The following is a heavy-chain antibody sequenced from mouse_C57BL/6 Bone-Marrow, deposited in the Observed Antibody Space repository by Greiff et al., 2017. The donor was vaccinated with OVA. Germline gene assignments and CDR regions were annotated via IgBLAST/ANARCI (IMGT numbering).Heavy chain of an antibody. CDR1: GYTFTSYW. Sequence: QVQLQQPGAELVKPGASVKLSCKASGYTFTSYWMHWVKQRPGQGLEWIGMIHPNSGSTNYNEKFKSKATLTVDKSSSTAYMQLSSLTSEDSAVYYCARDDLYDYDVIWFAYWGQGTLVTVSA. J-gene: IGHJ3*01. D-gene: IGHD2-4*01. CDR3: ARDDLYDYDVIWFAY. CDR2: IHPNSGST. V-gene: IGHV1-64*01.